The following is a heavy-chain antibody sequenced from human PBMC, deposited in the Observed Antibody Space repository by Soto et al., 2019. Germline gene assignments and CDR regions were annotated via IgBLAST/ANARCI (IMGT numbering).Heavy chain of an antibody. J-gene: IGHJ4*02. CDR1: GFTFSSYW. D-gene: IGHD5-18*01. CDR3: ARALRNSYDPDPYYFDY. CDR2: IKQDGSEK. Sequence: EVQLVESGGGLVQPGGSLRLSCAASGFTFSSYWMSWVRQAPGKGLEWVANIKQDGSEKYYVDSVKGRFTISRDNAKNSLYLQMNSLRAEDTAVYYCARALRNSYDPDPYYFDYWGQGTLVTVSS. V-gene: IGHV3-7*03.